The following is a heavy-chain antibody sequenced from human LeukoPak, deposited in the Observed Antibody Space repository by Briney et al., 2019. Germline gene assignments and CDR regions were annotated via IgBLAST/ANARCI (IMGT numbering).Heavy chain of an antibody. CDR2: IIPIFGTA. CDR1: GGTFSSYA. D-gene: IGHD2-2*01. Sequence: SVKVSCKASGGTFSSYAISWVRQAPGQGLEWMGGIIPIFGTANYAQKFQGRVTITADESTSTAYMELSSLRSEDTAVYYCARVRDQLLLFGSFDYWGRRTLVTVSS. J-gene: IGHJ4*02. V-gene: IGHV1-69*01. CDR3: ARVRDQLLLFGSFDY.